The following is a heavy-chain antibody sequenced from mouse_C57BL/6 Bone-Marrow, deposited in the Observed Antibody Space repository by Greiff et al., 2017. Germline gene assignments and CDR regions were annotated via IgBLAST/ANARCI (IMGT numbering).Heavy chain of an antibody. CDR3: ARGVYYFYDNAMDY. J-gene: IGHJ4*01. D-gene: IGHD1-1*01. V-gene: IGHV1-69*01. CDR2: IDPSDSYT. CDR1: GYTFTSYW. Sequence: VQLQQSVAELVMPGASVKLSCKASGYTFTSYWMHWVKQRPGQGLEWIGEIDPSDSYTNYTPKFKGKSTLTVDTSSNTAYLQLSSLTSEDSAVYYCARGVYYFYDNAMDYWGQGTSVTVSS.